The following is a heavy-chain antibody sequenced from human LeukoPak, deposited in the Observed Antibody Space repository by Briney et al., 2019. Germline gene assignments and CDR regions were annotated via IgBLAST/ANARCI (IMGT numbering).Heavy chain of an antibody. CDR2: ISSSSSYI. Sequence: PGGSLRLSCEASGFTFSSYSMNWVRQAPGKGLEWVSSISSSSSYIYYADSVKGRFTISRDNAKNSLYLQMNSLRAEDTAVYYCAREGGYSYGSHAFDIWGQGTMVTVSS. D-gene: IGHD5-18*01. J-gene: IGHJ3*02. V-gene: IGHV3-21*01. CDR1: GFTFSSYS. CDR3: AREGGYSYGSHAFDI.